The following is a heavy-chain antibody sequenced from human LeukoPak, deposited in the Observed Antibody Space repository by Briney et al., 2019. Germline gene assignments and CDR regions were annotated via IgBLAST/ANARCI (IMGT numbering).Heavy chain of an antibody. CDR3: ARGRAIAARDY. J-gene: IGHJ4*02. V-gene: IGHV4-59*12. CDR2: IYYIGST. D-gene: IGHD6-6*01. CDR1: GGSISSYY. Sequence: PSETLSLTCTVSGGSISSYYWSWIRQPPGEGVEWVGYIYYIGSTSYNPSLKSRVTISVDTSKNQFSLKLTSVTAADTAFYYCARGRAIAARDYWGQGTLVTVSS.